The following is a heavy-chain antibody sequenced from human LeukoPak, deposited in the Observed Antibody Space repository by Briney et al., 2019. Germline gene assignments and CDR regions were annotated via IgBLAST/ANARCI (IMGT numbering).Heavy chain of an antibody. Sequence: GGSLRLSCGASGFTFSSYAMNWVRQAPGKGLEWVSGISGSGGTTADSVKGRFTISRDNSKSTLYLQMNSLRAEDTAVYYCARSGGYYYYMDVWGKGTTVTISS. J-gene: IGHJ6*03. CDR1: GFTFSSYA. CDR2: ISGSGGTT. D-gene: IGHD3-16*01. CDR3: ARSGGYYYYMDV. V-gene: IGHV3-23*01.